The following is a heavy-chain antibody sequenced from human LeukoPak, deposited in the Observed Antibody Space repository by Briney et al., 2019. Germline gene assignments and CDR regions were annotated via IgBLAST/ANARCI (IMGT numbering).Heavy chain of an antibody. D-gene: IGHD1-14*01. CDR2: ISDSSRTI. J-gene: IGHJ4*02. CDR1: GFTFSSYS. V-gene: IGHV3-48*01. CDR3: AKAEPASGYDY. Sequence: PGGSLRLSCAASGFTFSSYSMNWVRRAPGKGLEWISYISDSSRTIYYADSVKGRFTISRDNAKNSLYLQMNSLRAEDTAVYYCAKAEPASGYDYWGQGTLVTVSS.